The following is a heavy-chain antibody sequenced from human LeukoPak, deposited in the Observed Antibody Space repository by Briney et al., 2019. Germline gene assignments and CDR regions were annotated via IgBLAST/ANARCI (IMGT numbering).Heavy chain of an antibody. J-gene: IGHJ6*02. CDR3: ARGRGYSGYDHYYYYGMDV. CDR2: INHSGST. D-gene: IGHD5-12*01. Sequence: SETLSLTCAVYGGSFSGHYWSWIRQPPGKGLEWIGEINHSGSTNYNPSLKSRVTISVDTSKNQFSLKLSSVTAADTAVYYCARGRGYSGYDHYYYYGMDVWGQGTTVTVSS. V-gene: IGHV4-34*01. CDR1: GGSFSGHY.